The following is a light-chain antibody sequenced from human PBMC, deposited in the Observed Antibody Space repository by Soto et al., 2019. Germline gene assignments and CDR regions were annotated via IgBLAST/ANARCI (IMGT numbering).Light chain of an antibody. CDR2: GDS. Sequence: QPVLTQAPSVSGAPGQRVTISCTGSSSNFGAGYNVHWYQQLPGTAPKLLIYGDSNRPSGVPDRFSGSKSGTSASLAITGLQAEDEADYYCQSYDSSLSGWVFGGGTKLTVL. J-gene: IGLJ3*02. CDR1: SSNFGAGYN. CDR3: QSYDSSLSGWV. V-gene: IGLV1-40*01.